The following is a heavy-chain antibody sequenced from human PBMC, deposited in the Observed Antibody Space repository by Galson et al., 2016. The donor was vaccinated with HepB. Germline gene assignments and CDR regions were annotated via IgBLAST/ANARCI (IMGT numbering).Heavy chain of an antibody. CDR3: ARPFGGPPGGEHWYFDL. Sequence: SETLSLTCTVSGGSISSYYWSWIRQPPGKGLEWIGYIYYSGSTNYNPSLKSRVTISVDTSKNQFSLKRSSVTAADTAVYYCARPFGGPPGGEHWYFDLWGRGTLVTVSS. CDR2: IYYSGST. V-gene: IGHV4-59*01. J-gene: IGHJ2*01. D-gene: IGHD4-23*01. CDR1: GGSISSYY.